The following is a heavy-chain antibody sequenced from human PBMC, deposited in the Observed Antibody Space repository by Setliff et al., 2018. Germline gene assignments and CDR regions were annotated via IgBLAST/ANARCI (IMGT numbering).Heavy chain of an antibody. J-gene: IGHJ4*02. Sequence: NPSETLSLTCTVSGGSISNDYYYWSWIRQPAGEGLEWIGHVYTSGSTNYHPSLKSRITISAHTSKNLFSLRLSSVTAADTAMYYCAREVARDDSGYYYYFDFWGQGTLVTVSS. CDR3: AREVARDDSGYYYYFDF. D-gene: IGHD3-22*01. V-gene: IGHV4-61*09. CDR1: GGSISNDYYY. CDR2: VYTSGST.